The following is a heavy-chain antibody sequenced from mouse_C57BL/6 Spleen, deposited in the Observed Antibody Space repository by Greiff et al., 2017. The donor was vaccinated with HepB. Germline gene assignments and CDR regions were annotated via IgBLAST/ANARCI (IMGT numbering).Heavy chain of an antibody. J-gene: IGHJ2*01. CDR3: ARPQSGAFDY. Sequence: EVMLVESGGGLVKPGGSLKLSCAASGFTFSSYAMSWVRQTPEKRLEWVATISDGGSYTYYPDNVKGRFTISRDNAKNNLYLQMSHLKSEDTAMYYCARPQSGAFDYWGQGTLSQSPQ. CDR2: ISDGGSYT. CDR1: GFTFSSYA. V-gene: IGHV5-4*03. D-gene: IGHD3-2*02.